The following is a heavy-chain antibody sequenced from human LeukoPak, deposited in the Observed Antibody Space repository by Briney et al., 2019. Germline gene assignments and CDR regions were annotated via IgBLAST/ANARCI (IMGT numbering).Heavy chain of an antibody. CDR3: AKDQWLVLNY. CDR1: GFTFSSYW. Sequence: GGPLRLSCAASGFTFSSYWMTWVRQAPGKGLEWVANIKRDGSAKYYVDSVKGRFTISRDNAKNSLYLQMNSLRSDDTALYYCAKDQWLVLNYWGQGTLVTVSS. V-gene: IGHV3-7*01. CDR2: IKRDGSAK. J-gene: IGHJ4*02. D-gene: IGHD6-19*01.